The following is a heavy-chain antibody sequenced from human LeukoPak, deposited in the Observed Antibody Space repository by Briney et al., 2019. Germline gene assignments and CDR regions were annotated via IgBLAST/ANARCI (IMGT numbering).Heavy chain of an antibody. J-gene: IGHJ4*02. CDR2: INHSGST. V-gene: IGHV4-34*01. Sequence: SETLSLTCAVYGGSFSGYYWSWIRQPPGKGLEWIGEINHSGSTNYNPSLKSRVTISVDTSKNQFSLKLSSVTAADTAVYYCARQGIAAAGSPFDYWGQGTLVTVSS. CDR3: ARQGIAAAGSPFDY. D-gene: IGHD6-13*01. CDR1: GGSFSGYY.